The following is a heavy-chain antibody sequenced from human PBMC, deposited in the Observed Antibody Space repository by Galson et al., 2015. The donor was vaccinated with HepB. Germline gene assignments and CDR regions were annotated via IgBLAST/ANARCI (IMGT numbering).Heavy chain of an antibody. CDR2: INHSGST. D-gene: IGHD6-13*01. V-gene: IGHV4-38-2*01. J-gene: IGHJ6*03. CDR1: GYSISSGYY. Sequence: QVQLQESGPGLLKPSETLSLTCAVSGYSISSGYYWGWIRQPPGKGLEWIGEINHSGSTNYNPSLKSRVTISVDTSKNQFSLELSSVTAADTAVYYCARMVRSYYYMDVWGKGTTVTVSS. CDR3: ARMVRSYYYMDV.